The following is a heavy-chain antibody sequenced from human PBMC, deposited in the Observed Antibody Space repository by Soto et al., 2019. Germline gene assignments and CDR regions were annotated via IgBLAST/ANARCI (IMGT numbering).Heavy chain of an antibody. Sequence: EVQLVESGGGLVQPGGSLRLSCAASGFTVSSNYMSWVRQAPGKGLDWVSFSYSCGSTSYSYSVKGRFTISRDNSKNTLYLQMNRLRDEDTDVYYCARDKGYSHYWGKGTLVTVSS. CDR2: SYSCGST. CDR1: GFTVSSNY. D-gene: IGHD5-18*01. V-gene: IGHV3-66*01. J-gene: IGHJ4*02. CDR3: ARDKGYSHY.